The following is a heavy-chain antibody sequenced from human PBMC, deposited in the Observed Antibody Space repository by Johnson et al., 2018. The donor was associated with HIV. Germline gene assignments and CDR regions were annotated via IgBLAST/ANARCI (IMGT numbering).Heavy chain of an antibody. CDR3: AREWDPRTPDAFNI. V-gene: IGHV3-11*04. J-gene: IGHJ3*02. Sequence: VQLVESGGGLVQPGGSLRLSCAASGFTFSDYYMSWIRQAPGKGLEWVSYISSSGSTIYYADSVKGRFTISRDNSKNTLYLQMNSLRAEDTAVYYCAREWDPRTPDAFNIWGQGTMVTVSS. CDR2: ISSSGSTI. D-gene: IGHD1-26*01. CDR1: GFTFSDYY.